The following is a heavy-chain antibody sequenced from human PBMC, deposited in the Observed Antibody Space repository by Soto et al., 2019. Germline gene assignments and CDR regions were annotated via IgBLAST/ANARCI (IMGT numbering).Heavy chain of an antibody. D-gene: IGHD2-15*01. CDR2: IYYSGST. J-gene: IGHJ3*02. CDR1: GGSISSGDYY. Sequence: QVQLQESGPGLVKPSQTLSLTCTVSGGSISSGDYYWSWIRQPPGKGLEWIGYIYYSGSTYYNPSLKSRVTISVDTSKNQFSLRLSSVTAAYTAVYYCARARIERDIVVVVATDAFDIWGQGRMVTVSS. V-gene: IGHV4-30-4*01. CDR3: ARARIERDIVVVVATDAFDI.